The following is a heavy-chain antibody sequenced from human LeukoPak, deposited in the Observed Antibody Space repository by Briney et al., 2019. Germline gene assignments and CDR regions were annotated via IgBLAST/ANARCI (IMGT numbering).Heavy chain of an antibody. J-gene: IGHJ4*02. V-gene: IGHV1-2*02. D-gene: IGHD6-19*01. CDR1: GYTFTGYY. Sequence: ASVKVSCKASGYTFTGYYMHWVRQAPGQGLEWMGWINPNSGGTNYAQKFQGRVTMTRDTSISTAYMELSRLRSDDTAVYYCARDLDGSGWYIDYWGQGTLVTVSS. CDR3: ARDLDGSGWYIDY. CDR2: INPNSGGT.